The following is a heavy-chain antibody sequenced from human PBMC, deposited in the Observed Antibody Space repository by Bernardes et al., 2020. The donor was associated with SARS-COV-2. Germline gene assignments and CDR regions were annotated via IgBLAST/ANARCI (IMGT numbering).Heavy chain of an antibody. J-gene: IGHJ6*02. CDR3: ASGQGVVAATGYYYYGMDV. CDR1: GYTFTSYD. Sequence: ASVKVSCKASGYTFTSYDINWVRQATGQGLEWMGWMNPNSGNTGYAQKFQGRVTMTRNTSISTAYMELSSLRSEDTAVYYCASGQGVVAATGYYYYGMDVWGQGTTVTVSS. D-gene: IGHD2-15*01. V-gene: IGHV1-8*01. CDR2: MNPNSGNT.